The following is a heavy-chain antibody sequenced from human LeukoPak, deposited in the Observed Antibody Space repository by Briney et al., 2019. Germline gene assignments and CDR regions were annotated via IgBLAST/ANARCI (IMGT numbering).Heavy chain of an antibody. CDR2: ISSSSSYI. CDR3: ACHSSGYRGGVDY. Sequence: GGSLRLSCAASGFTFSSYSMNWVRQAPGKGLEWVSSISSSSSYIYYADSVKGRFTISRDNAKNSLYLQMNSLRAEDTAVYYCACHSSGYRGGVDYWGQGTLVTVSS. D-gene: IGHD3-22*01. CDR1: GFTFSSYS. V-gene: IGHV3-21*01. J-gene: IGHJ4*02.